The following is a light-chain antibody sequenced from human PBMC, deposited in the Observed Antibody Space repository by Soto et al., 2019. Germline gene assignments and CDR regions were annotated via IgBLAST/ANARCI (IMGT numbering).Light chain of an antibody. CDR2: GAS. V-gene: IGKV3-20*01. CDR3: QQYASSPLT. J-gene: IGKJ4*01. Sequence: DIVLTQSPGTLSVSPGERATLSCRASQSVGRNYLAWYQQKPGQAPRLLIYGASSRATGIPDRFSGSGSGTDFTLTISRLEPEDFAVYYCQQYASSPLTFGGGTKVETK. CDR1: QSVGRNY.